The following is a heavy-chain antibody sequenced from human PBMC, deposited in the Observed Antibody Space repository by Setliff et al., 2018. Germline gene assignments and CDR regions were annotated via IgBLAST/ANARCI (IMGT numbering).Heavy chain of an antibody. Sequence: SVKVSCKASGDTFRSYGISWVRQAPGQGLEWMGGTIPMFGSTSYAQKFQGRVTIITDESTTTAYMELSSLGSEDTAVYYCVREGVDTRSATDYRYYMDVWGKGTTVTVSS. V-gene: IGHV1-69*05. CDR3: VREGVDTRSATDYRYYMDV. J-gene: IGHJ6*03. CDR2: TIPMFGST. D-gene: IGHD5-18*01. CDR1: GDTFRSYG.